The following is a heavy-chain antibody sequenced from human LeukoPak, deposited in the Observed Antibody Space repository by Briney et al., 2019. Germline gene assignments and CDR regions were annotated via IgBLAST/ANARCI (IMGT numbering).Heavy chain of an antibody. CDR3: ARADDSGSYYFDY. J-gene: IGHJ4*02. V-gene: IGHV1-2*02. D-gene: IGHD1-26*01. CDR2: INPNSGGT. Sequence: RASVKVSCKASGYTFTGYYMHWVRQAPGQGLEWMGWINPNSGGTNYAQKFQGRVTMTRDTSISTAYMELSSLRSEDTAVYYCARADDSGSYYFDYWGQGTLVTVSS. CDR1: GYTFTGYY.